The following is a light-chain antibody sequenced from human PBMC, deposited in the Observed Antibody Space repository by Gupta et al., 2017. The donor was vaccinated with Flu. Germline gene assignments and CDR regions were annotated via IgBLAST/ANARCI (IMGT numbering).Light chain of an antibody. CDR2: LGS. J-gene: IGKJ2*03. CDR3: MQALQTPLYS. V-gene: IGKV2-28*01. Sequence: DIVMTQSPPSLPVTPGEPASISCRSSQSLLHSNGYNYLDWYLQKPGQSPQLLIYLGSNRSSGVPDRFSGSGSGTDFTLKISRGEAEDVGVYYCMQALQTPLYSFGQGTKLEIK. CDR1: QSLLHSNGYNY.